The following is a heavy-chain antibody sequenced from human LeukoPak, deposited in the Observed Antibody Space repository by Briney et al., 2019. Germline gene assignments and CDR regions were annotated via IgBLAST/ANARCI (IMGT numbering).Heavy chain of an antibody. J-gene: IGHJ6*03. V-gene: IGHV4-4*09. CDR3: ARVENLLPFYYYYMDV. CDR2: IYTSGST. D-gene: IGHD5-24*01. CDR1: GGSISSYY. Sequence: SETLSLTCTVSGGSISSYYWSWIRQPPGKGLEWIGYIYTSGSTNYNPSLKSRVAISVDTSKNQFSLKLSSVTAADTAVYYCARVENLLPFYYYYMDVWGKGTTVTVSS.